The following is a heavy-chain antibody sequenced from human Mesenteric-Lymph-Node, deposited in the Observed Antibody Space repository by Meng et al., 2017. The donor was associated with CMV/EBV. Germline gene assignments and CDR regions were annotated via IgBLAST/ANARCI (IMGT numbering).Heavy chain of an antibody. V-gene: IGHV3-9*01. CDR1: GFTFDEYA. J-gene: IGHJ6*02. Sequence: SLKISCAASGFTFDEYAMHWVRQAPGKGLEWVSSISWNTDTIAYADSVKGRFTVSRDNAKNSLYLQMNSLRAEDTAVYYCARDRTYYDFWSGPGDYYGMDVWGQGTTVTVSS. CDR3: ARDRTYYDFWSGPGDYYGMDV. D-gene: IGHD3-3*01. CDR2: ISWNTDTI.